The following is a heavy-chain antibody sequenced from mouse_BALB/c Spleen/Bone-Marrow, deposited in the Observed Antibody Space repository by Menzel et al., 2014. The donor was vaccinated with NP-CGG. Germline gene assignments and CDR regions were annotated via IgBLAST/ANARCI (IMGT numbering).Heavy chain of an antibody. V-gene: IGHV1S132*01. CDR3: ARKGISTVIATAYYFDY. CDR1: GYTFTSYW. J-gene: IGHJ2*01. CDR2: IFPGTGTT. Sequence: QVQLQQSGAELVKPGASVKLSCKPSGYTFTSYWIHWVKQRPGQGLGWIGEIFPGTGTTYYNEKFKDKATLTIDTSSSTAYMQLSSLTSEDSAVYFCARKGISTVIATAYYFDYWGQGSTLTVSS. D-gene: IGHD2-4*01.